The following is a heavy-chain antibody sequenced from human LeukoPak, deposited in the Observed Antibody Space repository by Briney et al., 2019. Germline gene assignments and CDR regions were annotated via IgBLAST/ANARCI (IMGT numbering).Heavy chain of an antibody. D-gene: IGHD4-17*01. CDR3: ARDSAVTTAFDI. CDR2: ISASGDST. Sequence: PGGSLRLSCAASGFTFSTYAMSWVRQAPGKGLEWVSPISASGDSTYYADSVRGRFTISKDNSKNSLYLQMNSLRAEDTAVYYCARDSAVTTAFDIWGQGTMVTVSS. J-gene: IGHJ3*02. CDR1: GFTFSTYA. V-gene: IGHV3-23*01.